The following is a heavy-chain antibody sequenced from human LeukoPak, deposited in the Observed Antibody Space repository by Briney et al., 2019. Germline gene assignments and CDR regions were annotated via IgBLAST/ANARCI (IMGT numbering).Heavy chain of an antibody. CDR1: GFTFSNYA. CDR3: ARQLGYCSDGSCYFDY. CDR2: ISNNGGST. J-gene: IGHJ4*02. D-gene: IGHD2-15*01. V-gene: IGHV3-23*01. Sequence: PGRSLRLSCAATGFTFSNYAMSWVRQAPGRGLEWVSAISNNGGSTYDADSMKGRFTISRDNSKNTLHLQMNSLRAEDTAVYHCARQLGYCSDGSCYFDYWGQGTLVTVSS.